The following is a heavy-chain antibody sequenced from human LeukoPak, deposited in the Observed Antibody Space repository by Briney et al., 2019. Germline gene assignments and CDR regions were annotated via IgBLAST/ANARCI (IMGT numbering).Heavy chain of an antibody. CDR1: GFNFNTH. CDR3: VRGGEAGYGRDNWFDS. D-gene: IGHD5-12*01. J-gene: IGHJ5*01. V-gene: IGHV3-30-3*01. CDR2: IPYSGNNK. Sequence: GGSLRLSCAASGFNFNTHMHWVRQAPGNGLEWVATIPYSGNNKYYADSVKGRFTISRDNSKNTLYLQMDSLRVEDSAVYYCVRGGEAGYGRDNWFDSWGQGTLVTVSS.